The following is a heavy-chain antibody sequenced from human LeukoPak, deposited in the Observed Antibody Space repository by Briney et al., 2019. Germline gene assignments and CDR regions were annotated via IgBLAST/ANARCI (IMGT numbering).Heavy chain of an antibody. J-gene: IGHJ4*02. V-gene: IGHV5-51*01. CDR2: IYPGDSDT. Sequence: GESLKISCKGSGYSFTSYWIGWVRQMPGKGLEGMGIIYPGDSDTRYSPSFQGQVTISADKSISTAYLQWSSLKASDTAMYYCARRLGYCSGGSCYWVQIDYWGQGTLVTVSS. CDR3: ARRLGYCSGGSCYWVQIDY. CDR1: GYSFTSYW. D-gene: IGHD2-15*01.